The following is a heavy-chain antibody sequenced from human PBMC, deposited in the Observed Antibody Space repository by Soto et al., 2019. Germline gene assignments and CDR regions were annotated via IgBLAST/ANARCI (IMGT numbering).Heavy chain of an antibody. D-gene: IGHD2-15*01. Sequence: GGSLRLSCAASGFTVSSNYMSWVRQAPGKGLEWVSVIYSGGSTYYADSVKGRFTISRHNSKNTLYLQMNSLRAEDTAVYYCASEAPHRPRYCSGGSCYSGAFDIWGQGTMVTVSS. CDR1: GFTVSSNY. CDR3: ASEAPHRPRYCSGGSCYSGAFDI. CDR2: IYSGGST. V-gene: IGHV3-53*04. J-gene: IGHJ3*02.